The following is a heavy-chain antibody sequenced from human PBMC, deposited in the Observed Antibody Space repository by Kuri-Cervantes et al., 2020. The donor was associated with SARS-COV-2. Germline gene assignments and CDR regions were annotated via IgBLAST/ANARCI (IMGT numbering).Heavy chain of an antibody. CDR2: ISSGRRSI. J-gene: IGHJ4*02. V-gene: IGHV3-48*01. CDR3: VRGIVGPGYGITGSYLDS. CDR1: GFTFGASD. D-gene: IGHD1-20*01. Sequence: GESLKISCAASGFTFGASDMNWVRQSPGKGLEWVSYISSGRRSIYYTDAVKGRFTISRGNGKNSLFLQMNSLRAEDTAVYYCVRGIVGPGYGITGSYLDSWGQGVLVTVSS.